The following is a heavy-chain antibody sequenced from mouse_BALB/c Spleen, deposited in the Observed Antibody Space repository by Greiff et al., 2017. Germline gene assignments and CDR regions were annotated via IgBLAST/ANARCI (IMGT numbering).Heavy chain of an antibody. CDR3: ARAYGNYLDY. CDR1: GFTFSSYA. CDR2: ISSGGST. D-gene: IGHD2-1*01. J-gene: IGHJ2*01. Sequence: DVKVEESGGGLVKPGGSLKLSCAASGFTFSSYAMSWVRQTPEKRLEWVASISSGGSTYYPDSVKGRFAISRDNARNILYLQMSSLRSEDTAMYYCARAYGNYLDYWGQGTTLTVSS. V-gene: IGHV5-6-5*01.